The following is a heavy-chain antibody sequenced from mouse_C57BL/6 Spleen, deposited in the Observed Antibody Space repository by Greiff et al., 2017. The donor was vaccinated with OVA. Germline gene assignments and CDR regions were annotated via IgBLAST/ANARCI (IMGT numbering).Heavy chain of an antibody. Sequence: VQLQQSGPELVKPGASVKISCKASGYAFSSSWMNWVKQRPGKGLEWIGRIYPGDGDTNYNGKFKGKATLTADKSSSTAYMQLSSLTSKDSAVYFCAHYYGTFDYWGQGTTLTVSS. CDR1: GYAFSSSW. CDR3: AHYYGTFDY. V-gene: IGHV1-82*01. CDR2: IYPGDGDT. J-gene: IGHJ2*01. D-gene: IGHD1-1*01.